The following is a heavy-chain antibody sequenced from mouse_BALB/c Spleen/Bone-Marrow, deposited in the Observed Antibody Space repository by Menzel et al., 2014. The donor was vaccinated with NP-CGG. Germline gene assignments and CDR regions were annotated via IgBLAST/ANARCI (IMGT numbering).Heavy chain of an antibody. D-gene: IGHD1-1*01. Sequence: EVKLMESGGGLVQPGGSLRLSCATSGFTLTDYYMSWVRQTPGKALEWLGFIRNKANGYTTDYSVSVKGRFTISRDNSQSILYLQMNTLRAEDSAAYYCARDENYDIYWYFDVWGAGTTVTVSS. V-gene: IGHV7-3*02. CDR2: IRNKANGYTT. CDR1: GFTLTDYY. CDR3: ARDENYDIYWYFDV. J-gene: IGHJ1*01.